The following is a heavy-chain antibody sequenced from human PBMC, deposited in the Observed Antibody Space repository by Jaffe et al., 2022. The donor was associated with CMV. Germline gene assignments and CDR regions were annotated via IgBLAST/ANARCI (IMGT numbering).Heavy chain of an antibody. CDR3: ARGVRRYYYDSSGYSHPFDY. J-gene: IGHJ4*02. CDR2: ISSSSSYI. CDR1: GFTFSSYS. Sequence: EVQLVESGGGLVKPGGSLRLSCAASGFTFSSYSMNWVRQAPGKGLEWVSSISSSSSYIYYADSVKGRFTISRDNAKNSLYLQMNSLRAEDTAVYYCARGVRRYYYDSSGYSHPFDYWGQGTLVTVSS. V-gene: IGHV3-21*01. D-gene: IGHD3-22*01.